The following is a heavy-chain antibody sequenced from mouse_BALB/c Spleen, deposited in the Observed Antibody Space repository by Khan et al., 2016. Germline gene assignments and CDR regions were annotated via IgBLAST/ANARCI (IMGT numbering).Heavy chain of an antibody. J-gene: IGHJ2*01. V-gene: IGHV3-6*02. CDR3: ARDYDYCDY. CDR1: GYSITSGYY. CDR2: ISYDGSN. D-gene: IGHD2-12*01. Sequence: EVQLQESGPGLVKPSQSLSLTCSVTGYSITSGYYWNWIRQFPGNKLEWMGYISYDGSNNYNPSLKNRISITRDTSKNQVFLKLNSVTTEDTATYYCARDYDYCDYWGQGTTLTVSS.